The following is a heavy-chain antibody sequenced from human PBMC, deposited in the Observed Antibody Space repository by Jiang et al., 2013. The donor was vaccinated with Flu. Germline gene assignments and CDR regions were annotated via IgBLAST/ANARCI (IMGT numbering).Heavy chain of an antibody. CDR1: GGTFSSYA. CDR3: ARDRRDGGYYDSSGYYFGFDAFDI. CDR2: INPSGGST. D-gene: IGHD3-22*01. J-gene: IGHJ3*02. V-gene: IGHV1-46*01. Sequence: GAEVKKPGSSVKVSCKASGGTFSSYAISWVRQAPGQGLEWMGIINPSGGSTSYAQKFQGRVTMTRDTSTSTVYMELSSLRSEDTAVYYCARDRRDGGYYDSSGYYFGFDAFDIWGQGTMVTVSS.